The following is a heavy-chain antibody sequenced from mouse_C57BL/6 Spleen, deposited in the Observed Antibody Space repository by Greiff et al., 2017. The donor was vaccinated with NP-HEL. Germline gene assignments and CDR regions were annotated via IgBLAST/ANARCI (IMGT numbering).Heavy chain of an antibody. J-gene: IGHJ1*03. Sequence: QVQLQQPGAELVRPGTSVKLSCKASGYTFTSYWMHWVKQRPGQGLEWIGVIDPSDSYTNYNQKFKGKATLTVDKSSSTAYMQLSSLTSEDSAVYYWARSTCDWPWDVWGTGTTVTVPS. CDR2: IDPSDSYT. CDR1: GYTFTSYW. CDR3: ARSTCDWPWDV. V-gene: IGHV1-59*01. D-gene: IGHD2-4*01.